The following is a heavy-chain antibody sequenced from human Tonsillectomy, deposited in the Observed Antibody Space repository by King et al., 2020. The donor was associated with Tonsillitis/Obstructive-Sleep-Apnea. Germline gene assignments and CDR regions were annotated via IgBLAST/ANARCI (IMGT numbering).Heavy chain of an antibody. Sequence: VQLVESGGGLVQPGGSLRLSCAASGFTFSSYSMNWVRQAPGKGLEWVSYINSDRVNIDYTDSVKGRFTISRDNAKNSLYLQMNSLRDEDTAVYYCARDHLYAFDIWGQGTMVTVSS. CDR2: INSDRVNI. CDR1: GFTFSSYS. V-gene: IGHV3-48*02. J-gene: IGHJ3*02. CDR3: ARDHLYAFDI.